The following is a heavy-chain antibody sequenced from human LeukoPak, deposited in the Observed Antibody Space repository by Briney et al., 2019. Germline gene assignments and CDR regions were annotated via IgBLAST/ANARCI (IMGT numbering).Heavy chain of an antibody. Sequence: SETLSLTCTVSGGSISSSSYYWGWIRQPPGKGLEWIGSIYYSGSTYYNPSLKSRVTISVDTSKNQFSLKLSSVTAADTAVYYCASGGAAIPAAGDYWGQGTLVTVSS. V-gene: IGHV4-39*07. D-gene: IGHD2-2*02. CDR3: ASGGAAIPAAGDY. J-gene: IGHJ4*02. CDR1: GGSISSSSYY. CDR2: IYYSGST.